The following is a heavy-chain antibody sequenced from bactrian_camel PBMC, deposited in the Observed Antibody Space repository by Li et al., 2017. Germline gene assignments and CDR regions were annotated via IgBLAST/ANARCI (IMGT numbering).Heavy chain of an antibody. CDR1: GDTYGRGY. J-gene: IGHJ4*01. D-gene: IGHD5*01. CDR2: IDGAGDA. V-gene: IGHV3S9*01. Sequence: VESGGGSVQPGGSLNLSCVITGDTYGRGYVGWFRQVPGKDREGVAGIDGAGDATYADSVKGRFTISLDVAKNTLYLQTNSLRPEDTAMYYCAASLGKAYCHAAFFLSRQRPNFGYMGQGTQVTVS.